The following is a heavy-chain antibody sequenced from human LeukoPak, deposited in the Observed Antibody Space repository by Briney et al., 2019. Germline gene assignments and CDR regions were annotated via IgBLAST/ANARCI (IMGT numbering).Heavy chain of an antibody. CDR1: GGSISSGDYF. J-gene: IGHJ4*02. CDR2: IYYSGST. Sequence: SHTLSLICTVSGGSISSGDYFWSWIRQPPGKGLEWIGYIYYSGSTYYNPSLKSRVTISVDTSKNQFSLKLSSGTAADTAVYYCAREGGFYCSSTSCYGLDYWGQGTLVTVSS. V-gene: IGHV4-30-4*08. D-gene: IGHD2-2*01. CDR3: AREGGFYCSSTSCYGLDY.